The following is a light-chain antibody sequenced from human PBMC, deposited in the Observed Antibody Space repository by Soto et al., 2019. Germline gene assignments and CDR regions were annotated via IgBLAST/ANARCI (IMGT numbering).Light chain of an antibody. V-gene: IGLV3-21*02. CDR2: DDT. CDR3: QVWDSSSDRLYV. J-gene: IGLJ1*01. CDR1: NIGSKS. Sequence: SYELTQPPSVSVAPGQTARITCGGNNIGSKSVHWYQQRPGQAPVLVVYDDTDRPSGIPERFSGSNSGNTATLTISRVEAGDEADYYCQVWDSSSDRLYVFGNGTQLTVL.